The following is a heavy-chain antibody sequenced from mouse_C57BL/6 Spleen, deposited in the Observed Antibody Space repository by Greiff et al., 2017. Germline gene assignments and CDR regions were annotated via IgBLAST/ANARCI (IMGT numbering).Heavy chain of an antibody. J-gene: IGHJ1*03. CDR1: GYTFTDYY. CDR2: INPNNGGT. Sequence: VQLQQSGPELVKPGASVKISCKASGYTFTDYYMNWVKQSHGKSLEWIGDINPNNGGTSYNQKFKGKATLTVDKSSSTAYMELRSLTSEDSAVYYCARYYGSTSYWYFDVWGTGTTVTVSS. V-gene: IGHV1-26*01. CDR3: ARYYGSTSYWYFDV. D-gene: IGHD1-1*01.